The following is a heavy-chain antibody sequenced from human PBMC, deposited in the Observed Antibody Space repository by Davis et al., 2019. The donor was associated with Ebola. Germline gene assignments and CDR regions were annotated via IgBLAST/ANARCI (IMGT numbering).Heavy chain of an antibody. CDR3: AREGWTTGVDY. D-gene: IGHD1-1*01. CDR1: GYTFGDYY. V-gene: IGHV1-2*06. CDR2: FNPNSGGT. Sequence: ASVKVSCKASGYTFGDYYVHWVRQAPGQGLEWMGRFNPNSGGTNFEQKFQDRFTMTWDTSVNTAYMEPGRLRSDDTAMYYCAREGWTTGVDYWGRGTLVTVSS. J-gene: IGHJ4*02.